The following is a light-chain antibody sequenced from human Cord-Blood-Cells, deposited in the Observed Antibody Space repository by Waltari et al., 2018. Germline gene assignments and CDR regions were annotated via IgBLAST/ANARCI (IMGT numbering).Light chain of an antibody. CDR2: AAP. V-gene: IGKV1-39*01. Sequence: DIQMTQSPSSLSASVGDRVTITCRASQSISSYVNWYQQKPGNAPNLLIYAAPSLQSGVPSRFSGSGSGTDFTLTISSLQPEDFATYYCQQSYSTPPYTFGQGTKLEIK. CDR1: QSISSY. CDR3: QQSYSTPPYT. J-gene: IGKJ2*01.